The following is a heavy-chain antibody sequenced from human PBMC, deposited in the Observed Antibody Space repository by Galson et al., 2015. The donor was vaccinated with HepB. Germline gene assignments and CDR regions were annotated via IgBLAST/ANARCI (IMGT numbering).Heavy chain of an antibody. CDR1: GFTFSTYA. J-gene: IGHJ4*02. CDR3: ARAYTWHYFDY. V-gene: IGHV3-30*04. CDR2: ISNDGNIQ. Sequence: SLRLSCAASGFTFSTYAMQWVRQAPGKGLDWVAVISNDGNIQHYADSVKGRLTISRDNSRDTLYLQMNSLRAEDTAVYYCARAYTWHYFDYWGPGTLVTVSS. D-gene: IGHD4-11*01.